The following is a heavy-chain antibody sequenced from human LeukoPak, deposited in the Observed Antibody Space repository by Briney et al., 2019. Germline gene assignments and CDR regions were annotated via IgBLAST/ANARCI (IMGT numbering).Heavy chain of an antibody. CDR2: IYYSGST. D-gene: IGHD4-23*01. CDR3: ARDPGGNSVFDP. CDR1: GGSISSYY. V-gene: IGHV4-59*12. J-gene: IGHJ5*02. Sequence: SEILSLTCTVSGGSISSYYWSWIRQPPGKGLEWIGYIYYSGSTNYNPSLKSRVTISVDTSKNQFSLNLSSVTAADTAVYYCARDPGGNSVFDPWGQGTLVTVSS.